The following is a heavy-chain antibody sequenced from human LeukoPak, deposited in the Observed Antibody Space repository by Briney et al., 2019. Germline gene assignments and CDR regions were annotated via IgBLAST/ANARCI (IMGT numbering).Heavy chain of an antibody. CDR1: GYTFTSYD. Sequence: ASVKVSCKAFGYTFTSYDINWVRQATGQGLEWMGWMNPNSGNTGYAQKFQGRVTMTRNTSIGTAYMELSSLRSEDTAVYYCARVWYSSSWYAGYWGQGTLVTVSS. CDR3: ARVWYSSSWYAGY. J-gene: IGHJ4*02. CDR2: MNPNSGNT. V-gene: IGHV1-8*01. D-gene: IGHD6-13*01.